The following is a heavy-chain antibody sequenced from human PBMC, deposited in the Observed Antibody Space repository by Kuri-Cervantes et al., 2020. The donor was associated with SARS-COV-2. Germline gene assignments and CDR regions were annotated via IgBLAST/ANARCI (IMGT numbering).Heavy chain of an antibody. V-gene: IGHV3-13*04. CDR2: IATAGDT. CDR3: ARETPEHTSSWFDY. D-gene: IGHD6-13*01. J-gene: IGHJ4*02. Sequence: GGSLRLSCAASGFTFSNFDMHWVRQATGKGLEWVSPIATAGDTYYPGSVKGRFTISRENAKNSLYLQMNSLRPEDTAVYYCARETPEHTSSWFDYWGQGSLVTVSS. CDR1: GFTFSNFD.